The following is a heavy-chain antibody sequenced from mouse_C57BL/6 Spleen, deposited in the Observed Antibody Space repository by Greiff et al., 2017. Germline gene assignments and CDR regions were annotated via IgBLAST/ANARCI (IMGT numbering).Heavy chain of an antibody. D-gene: IGHD2-2*01. J-gene: IGHJ4*01. Sequence: EVMLVESGGGLVKPGGSLKLSCAASGFTFSDYGMHWVRQAPEKGLEWVAYISSGSSTIYYADTVKGRFTISRDNAKNTLFLQMTSLRSEDTAMYYCARNGYGDAMDYWGQGTSVTVSS. CDR3: ARNGYGDAMDY. V-gene: IGHV5-17*01. CDR1: GFTFSDYG. CDR2: ISSGSSTI.